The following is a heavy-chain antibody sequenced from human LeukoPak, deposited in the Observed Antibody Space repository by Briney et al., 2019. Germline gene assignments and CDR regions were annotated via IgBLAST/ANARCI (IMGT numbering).Heavy chain of an antibody. V-gene: IGHV4-34*12. CDR3: ARHLTGERAFDV. D-gene: IGHD7-27*01. CDR2: IIPLGSA. J-gene: IGHJ3*01. Sequence: SETLSLTCAVYGGSFSGYYWSWIRQPPGKGLEWIGEIIPLGSASCNPSLKSRITISIDTSKNQSSLKPSSVTAADTAAYYCARHLTGERAFDVWGQGTVVTVSS. CDR1: GGSFSGYY.